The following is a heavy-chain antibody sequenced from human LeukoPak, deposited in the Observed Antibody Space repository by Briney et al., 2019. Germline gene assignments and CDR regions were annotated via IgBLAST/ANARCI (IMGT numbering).Heavy chain of an antibody. J-gene: IGHJ3*01. CDR1: GFTFGDYA. V-gene: IGHV3-9*03. D-gene: IGHD6-13*01. CDR3: AKVMAAAGTKEFDEAFEV. Sequence: GGSLGLSCAASGFTFGDYAMHCVRQAPGKGLEWVSGISWNRGNIGYGDSVKARFTICRDNAKNSLYLQMNSLRAEDMALYYCAKVMAAAGTKEFDEAFEVWDQGTTGTV. CDR2: ISWNRGNI.